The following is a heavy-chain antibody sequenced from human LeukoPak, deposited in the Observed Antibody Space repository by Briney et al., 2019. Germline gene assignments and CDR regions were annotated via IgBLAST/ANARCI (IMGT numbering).Heavy chain of an antibody. CDR1: GGSISSYY. V-gene: IGHV4-4*07. CDR3: ARERSHWIDYYYMDV. J-gene: IGHJ6*03. CDR2: IYTSGST. D-gene: IGHD1-1*01. Sequence: SETLSLTCTVSGGSISSYYWSWIRQPAGKGLERIGRIYTSGSTNYNPSLKSRVTMSVDTSKNQFSLKLSSVTAADTAVYYCARERSHWIDYYYMDVWGKGTTVTVSS.